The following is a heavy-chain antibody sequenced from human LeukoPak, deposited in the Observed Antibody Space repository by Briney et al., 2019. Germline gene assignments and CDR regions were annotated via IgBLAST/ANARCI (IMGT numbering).Heavy chain of an antibody. V-gene: IGHV1-2*02. CDR2: INPNSGGT. CDR3: ARPRIATAGNWFDP. CDR1: GYTFTGYY. Sequence: ASVKVSRKASGYTFTGYYMHWVRQAPGQGLEWMGWINPNSGGTNYAQKFQGRVTMTRDTSISTAYMELSRLRSDDTAVYYCARPRIATAGNWFDPWGQGTLVTVSS. J-gene: IGHJ5*02. D-gene: IGHD6-13*01.